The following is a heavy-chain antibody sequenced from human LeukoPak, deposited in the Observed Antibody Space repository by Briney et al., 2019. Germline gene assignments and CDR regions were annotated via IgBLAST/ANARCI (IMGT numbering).Heavy chain of an antibody. Sequence: PGGSLRLSCAVSGFTFSSYAMNWVRQAPGKGLEWVSGISGGGGMTYYADSVMGRFTISRDYSKNTLYLQMNSLTAEDTAVYYCATRQSGYHFDYWGQGTLVTVSS. V-gene: IGHV3-23*01. CDR3: ATRQSGYHFDY. J-gene: IGHJ4*02. CDR2: ISGGGGMT. CDR1: GFTFSSYA. D-gene: IGHD3-3*01.